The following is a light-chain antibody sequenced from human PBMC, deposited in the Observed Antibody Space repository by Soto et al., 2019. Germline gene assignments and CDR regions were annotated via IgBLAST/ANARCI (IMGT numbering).Light chain of an antibody. J-gene: IGLJ2*01. CDR1: SSDVGGYHF. V-gene: IGLV2-14*01. CDR2: EVS. Sequence: QSVLTQPASVSGSPGQSITISCTGTSSDVGGYHFVSWYQQHPGKAPKLMIYEVSNRPSGVSTRFSGSKSGNTASLTISGLQAEDEADYWCISHTSNSTVVFGGGTKVTVL. CDR3: ISHTSNSTVV.